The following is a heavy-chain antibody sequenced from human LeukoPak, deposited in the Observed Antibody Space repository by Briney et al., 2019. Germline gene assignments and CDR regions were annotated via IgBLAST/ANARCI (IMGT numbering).Heavy chain of an antibody. D-gene: IGHD2-15*01. CDR1: GFTFSSYW. CDR3: ARAPVVVATTHYYYYGMDV. V-gene: IGHV3-74*01. Sequence: GGSLRLSCAASGFTFSSYWMHWVRQAPGKGLVWVSRINSDRSSTSYADSVKGRFTISRDNAKNTLYLQMNSLRAEDTAVYYCARAPVVVATTHYYYYGMDVWGKGTTVTVSS. CDR2: INSDRSST. J-gene: IGHJ6*04.